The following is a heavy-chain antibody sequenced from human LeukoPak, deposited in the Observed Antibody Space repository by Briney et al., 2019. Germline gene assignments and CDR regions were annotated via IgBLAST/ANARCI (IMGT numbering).Heavy chain of an antibody. J-gene: IGHJ4*02. CDR3: ARSLPRSVGTGRDILTGLDY. D-gene: IGHD3-9*01. CDR2: INHSGST. CDR1: GGSFSGYY. Sequence: PSETLSLTCAVYGGSFSGYYWSWIRQPPGKGLEWIGEINHSGSTNYNPSLKSRVTISVDTSKNQSSLKLSSVTAADTAVYYCARSLPRSVGTGRDILTGLDYWGQGTLVTVSS. V-gene: IGHV4-34*09.